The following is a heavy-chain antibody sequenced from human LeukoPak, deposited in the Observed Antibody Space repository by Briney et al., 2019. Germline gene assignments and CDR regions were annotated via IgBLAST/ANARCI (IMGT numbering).Heavy chain of an antibody. J-gene: IGHJ6*03. CDR3: AKGGSAVAVHYYYYYYMDV. D-gene: IGHD6-19*01. CDR2: IRYDGSNK. V-gene: IGHV3-30*02. Sequence: GGSPRLSCAASGFTFSSYGMHWVRQAPGKGLEWVAFIRYDGSNKYYADSVKGRFTISRDNSKNTLYLQMNSLRAEDTAVYYCAKGGSAVAVHYYYYYYMDVWGKGTTVTISS. CDR1: GFTFSSYG.